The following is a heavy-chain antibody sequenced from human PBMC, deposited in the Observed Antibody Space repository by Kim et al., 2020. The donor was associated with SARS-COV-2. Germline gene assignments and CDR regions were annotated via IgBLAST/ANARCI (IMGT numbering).Heavy chain of an antibody. CDR3: ARRGGILNNYNY. D-gene: IGHD1-1*01. V-gene: IGHV4-34*01. J-gene: IGHJ4*02. Sequence: NYNPSPQSRVTMSVNTSKNQFAVMLRSVTATDTAVYYCARRGGILNNYNYWGQGTLVTVSS.